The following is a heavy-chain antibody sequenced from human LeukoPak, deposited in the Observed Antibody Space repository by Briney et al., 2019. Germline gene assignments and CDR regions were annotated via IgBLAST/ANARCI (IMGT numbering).Heavy chain of an antibody. D-gene: IGHD2-2*01. Sequence: GGSLRLSCAASGFTVSSNCMSWVRQAPGKGLEWVSVIYSGGSTYYADSVKGRFTISRHNSKNTLYLQMNSLRAEDTAVYYCARVHYCSSTSCSRGYYYGMDVWGQGTTVTVSS. CDR2: IYSGGST. V-gene: IGHV3-53*04. CDR3: ARVHYCSSTSCSRGYYYGMDV. J-gene: IGHJ6*02. CDR1: GFTVSSNC.